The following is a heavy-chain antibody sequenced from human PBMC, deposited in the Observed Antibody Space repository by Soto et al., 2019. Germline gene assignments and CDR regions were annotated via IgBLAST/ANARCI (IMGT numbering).Heavy chain of an antibody. D-gene: IGHD2-15*01. CDR3: ARGYCSGGSCYNAFDI. V-gene: IGHV3-33*01. J-gene: IGHJ3*02. CDR1: GFTFSNYG. CDR2: IWYDGSNK. Sequence: GGSLRLSCAASGFTFSNYGMHWVRQAPGEGLEWVAIIWYDGSNKYYADSVKGRFTVSRDNSKNTVYLQMNSLRGEDTAVYYCARGYCSGGSCYNAFDIWGQGTMVTVSS.